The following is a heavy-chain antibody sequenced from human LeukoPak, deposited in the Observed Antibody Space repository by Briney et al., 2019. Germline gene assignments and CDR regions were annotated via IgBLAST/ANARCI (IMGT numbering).Heavy chain of an antibody. J-gene: IGHJ4*02. Sequence: SETLSLTCAVYGGSFSGYYWSWIRQPPGKGLEWIGEINHSGSTNYNPSLKSRVTISVDTSKNQFSLKLSSVTAADTAVYYCASSVFGVADNWGQGTLVTSSS. V-gene: IGHV4-34*01. CDR1: GGSFSGYY. CDR2: INHSGST. D-gene: IGHD3-3*01. CDR3: ASSVFGVADN.